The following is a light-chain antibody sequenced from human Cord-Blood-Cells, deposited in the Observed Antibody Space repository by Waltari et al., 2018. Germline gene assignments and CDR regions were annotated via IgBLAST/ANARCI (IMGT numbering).Light chain of an antibody. CDR2: AAS. J-gene: IGKJ2*01. CDR3: QQYNSYPPS. CDR1: KGISNY. V-gene: IGKV1-16*02. Sequence: DIQMTQSPSSLSASVGDRVTITCRASKGISNYLAWFQQKPGKPPKSLIYAASSLQSGVRSKFSGSGSGTDFTLTISSLQPEDFATYYCQQYNSYPPSFGQGTKLEIK.